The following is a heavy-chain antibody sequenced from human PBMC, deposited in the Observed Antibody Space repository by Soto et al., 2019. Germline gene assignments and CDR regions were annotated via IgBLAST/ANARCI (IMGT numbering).Heavy chain of an antibody. CDR2: IYWDDDK. Sequence: SGPTLVNPTQTLTLTCTFSGFSLSTSGVGVGWIRQPPGKALEWLALIYWDDDKRYSPSLKSRLTITKDTSKNQVVLTMTNMDPVDTATYYCAHRRSMVRGVIRNWFDPWGQGTLVTVSS. CDR3: AHRRSMVRGVIRNWFDP. J-gene: IGHJ5*02. CDR1: GFSLSTSGVG. V-gene: IGHV2-5*02. D-gene: IGHD3-10*01.